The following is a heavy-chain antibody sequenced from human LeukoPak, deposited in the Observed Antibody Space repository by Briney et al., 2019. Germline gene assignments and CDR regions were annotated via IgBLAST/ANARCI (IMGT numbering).Heavy chain of an antibody. V-gene: IGHV3-48*03. CDR1: GFTFSSYE. Sequence: GGSLRLSCAASGFTFSSYEMNWVRQAPGKGLEWVSYISSSGSTIYYADSVKGRFTISRDNAKNSLYPQMNSLRAEDTAVYYCARDLRPTYYYDSSGRGFDPWGQGTLVTVSS. D-gene: IGHD3-22*01. CDR2: ISSSGSTI. CDR3: ARDLRPTYYYDSSGRGFDP. J-gene: IGHJ5*02.